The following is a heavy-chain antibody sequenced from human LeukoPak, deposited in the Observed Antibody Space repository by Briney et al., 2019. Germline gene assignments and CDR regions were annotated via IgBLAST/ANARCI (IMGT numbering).Heavy chain of an antibody. CDR2: ISGSDGIT. CDR1: GFTFSSYA. Sequence: PGGSLRLSCAASGFTFSSYAMSWVRQAPGKGLEWVSGISGSDGITYYADSVKGRFTISRDDSNNTLYLQMSSLRAEDTALYYCAKGSSSSISARLNYWGQGTPVTVSS. V-gene: IGHV3-23*01. D-gene: IGHD6-6*01. CDR3: AKGSSSSISARLNY. J-gene: IGHJ4*02.